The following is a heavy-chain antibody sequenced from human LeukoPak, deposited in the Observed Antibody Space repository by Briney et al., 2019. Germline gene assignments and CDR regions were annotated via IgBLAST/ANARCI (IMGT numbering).Heavy chain of an antibody. CDR2: IYTSGST. Sequence: SETLSLTCTVSGGSISSYYWSWIRQPAGKGLEWIGRIYTSGSTNYNPSLKSRVTISVDTSKNQFSLKLSSVTAADTAVYYCARGVRLRYFDWLSRKPYYFDYWGQGTLVTVSS. CDR1: GGSISSYY. CDR3: ARGVRLRYFDWLSRKPYYFDY. V-gene: IGHV4-4*07. J-gene: IGHJ4*02. D-gene: IGHD3-9*01.